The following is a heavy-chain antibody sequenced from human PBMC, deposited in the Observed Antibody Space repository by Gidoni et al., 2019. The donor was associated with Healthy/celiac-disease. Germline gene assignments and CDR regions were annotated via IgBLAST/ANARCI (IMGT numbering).Heavy chain of an antibody. CDR3: ARDKSLGDAFDI. D-gene: IGHD3-10*01. CDR1: GGSISSGDYY. Sequence: QVQLQESGPGLVKPVSGGSISSGDYYWSWIRQPPWKGLEWIGYIYYSGSTYYNPSLKSRVTISVDTSKNQFSLKLSSGTAADTAVYYCARDKSLGDAFDIWGQGTMVTVSS. J-gene: IGHJ3*02. CDR2: IYYSGST. V-gene: IGHV4-30-4*01.